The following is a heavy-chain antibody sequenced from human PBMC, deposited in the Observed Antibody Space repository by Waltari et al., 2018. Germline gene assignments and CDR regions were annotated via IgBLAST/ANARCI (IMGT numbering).Heavy chain of an antibody. D-gene: IGHD5-12*01. CDR3: ARAFVDLATIESYGGDY. V-gene: IGHV3-53*02. CDR2: LYRDVHT. J-gene: IGHJ4*02. Sequence: EVQLVETGGDLIQPGGSLRLSCAASGFIVSSSYMSWVRQAPGQGIEWVLALYRDVHTYYAESGKGRFTIYRDNSKNTLYLQMSSLRVEDTAIYYCARAFVDLATIESYGGDYWGQGTLVTVSS. CDR1: GFIVSSSY.